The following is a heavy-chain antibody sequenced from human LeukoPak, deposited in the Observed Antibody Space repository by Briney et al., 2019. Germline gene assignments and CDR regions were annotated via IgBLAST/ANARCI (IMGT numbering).Heavy chain of an antibody. CDR1: GGSISSYY. D-gene: IGHD2-21*02. J-gene: IGHJ6*02. Sequence: SETLSLTCTVSGGSISSYYWSWIRQPPGKGLEWIGYIYYSGSTNYNPSLKSRVTISVDTSKNQFSLTLSSVTAADTAVYYCAREKMVSAYCGGDCYFYYYYGMDVWGQGTTVTVSS. V-gene: IGHV4-59*01. CDR3: AREKMVSAYCGGDCYFYYYYGMDV. CDR2: IYYSGST.